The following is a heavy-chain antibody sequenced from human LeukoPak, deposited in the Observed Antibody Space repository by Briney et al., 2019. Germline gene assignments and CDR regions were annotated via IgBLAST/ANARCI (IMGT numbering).Heavy chain of an antibody. Sequence: ASVKVSCKASGYTFTGYYMHWVRQAPGQGLEWMGWINPNSGGTNYAQKFQGRVTMTRDTSISTAYMELSRLRSDDTAVYYCARSNYDFWSGYYFPRIQGHYMDVWGKGTTVTVSS. CDR2: INPNSGGT. V-gene: IGHV1-2*02. CDR3: ARSNYDFWSGYYFPRIQGHYMDV. J-gene: IGHJ6*03. D-gene: IGHD3-3*01. CDR1: GYTFTGYY.